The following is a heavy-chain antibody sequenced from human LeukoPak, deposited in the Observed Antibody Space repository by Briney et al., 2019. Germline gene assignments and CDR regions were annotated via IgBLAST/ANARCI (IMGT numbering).Heavy chain of an antibody. Sequence: SVKVSCKASRGTFISYAITWVRQAPGQGLEWVGRIIPIFGTANYAQKFQGRVSITTDESTSTAYMELSSLRSEDTALYYCARDFRGDSCGGDCFVYWGQGTLVTVS. J-gene: IGHJ4*02. CDR1: RGTFISYA. CDR3: ARDFRGDSCGGDCFVY. D-gene: IGHD2-21*01. CDR2: IIPIFGTA. V-gene: IGHV1-69*05.